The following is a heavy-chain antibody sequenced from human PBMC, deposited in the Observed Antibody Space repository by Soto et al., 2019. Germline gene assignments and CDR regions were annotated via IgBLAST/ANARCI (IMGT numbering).Heavy chain of an antibody. J-gene: IGHJ5*02. CDR2: IYATGTT. CDR1: GASISGFY. V-gene: IGHV4-4*07. CDR3: VRDGTKTLREWFDP. D-gene: IGHD1-1*01. Sequence: SETLSLTCTASGASISGFYWSWIRKSAGKGLEWIGRIYATGTTDYNPSLKSRVMMSVDTSKKQFSLKLRSVTAADTAVYYCVRDGTKTLREWFDPWGQGISVTVSS.